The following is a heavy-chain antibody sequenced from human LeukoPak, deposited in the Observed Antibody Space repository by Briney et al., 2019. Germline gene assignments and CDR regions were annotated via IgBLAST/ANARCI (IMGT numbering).Heavy chain of an antibody. Sequence: GGSLRLSCAASGFTFINYGMHWVRQAPGKGLEWVAVTSYDGSNKHYADSVKGRFTISRDISKNTVYLQMNSLRVEDTAVYYCAKDFNWAFDYWGQGTLVTVSS. CDR1: GFTFINYG. D-gene: IGHD1-1*01. CDR2: TSYDGSNK. V-gene: IGHV3-30*18. CDR3: AKDFNWAFDY. J-gene: IGHJ4*02.